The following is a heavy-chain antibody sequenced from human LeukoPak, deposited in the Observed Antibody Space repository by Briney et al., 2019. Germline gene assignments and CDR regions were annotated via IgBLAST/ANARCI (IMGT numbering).Heavy chain of an antibody. CDR1: GFTFSTVW. CDR3: SEGSGWTSEF. CDR2: IKKDGSET. J-gene: IGHJ1*01. V-gene: IGHV3-7*01. Sequence: GGSLRFSCAASGFTFSTVWMNWVRQAPGKGLEWVATIKKDGSETDYVDFGKGRLTISRDNAKHSVHLQMNSLRAPATAVYYCSEGSGWTSEFWGQGTLVTVSS. D-gene: IGHD6-19*01.